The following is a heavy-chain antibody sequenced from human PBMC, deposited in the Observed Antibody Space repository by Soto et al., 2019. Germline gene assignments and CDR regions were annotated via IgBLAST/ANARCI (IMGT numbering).Heavy chain of an antibody. V-gene: IGHV4-39*01. CDR1: GGSISSSSYY. D-gene: IGHD1-26*01. CDR2: IYYSGST. Sequence: SETLSLTCTVSGGSISSSSYYWGWIRQPPGKGLEWIGSIYYSGSTYYNPSLKSRVTLSVDTSKNQFFLNLGSVTAADTAVYYCARPGGTGGSYFDYWGQGTLVTVSS. J-gene: IGHJ4*02. CDR3: ARPGGTGGSYFDY.